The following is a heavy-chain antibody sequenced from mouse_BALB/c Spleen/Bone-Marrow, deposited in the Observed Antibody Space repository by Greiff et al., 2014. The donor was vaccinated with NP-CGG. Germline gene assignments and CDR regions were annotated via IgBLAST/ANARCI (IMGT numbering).Heavy chain of an antibody. D-gene: IGHD1-1*01. Sequence: EVKLVESGGGLVQPGGSMKLSCVASGFTFSNYWMTWVRQSPEKGPEWVAEIRLKSNNYATHYAESVKGRFTISRDDSKSSVYLQMNDLRTEDTGIFYCTRVLRNFDYWGQGTTLTVSS. CDR3: TRVLRNFDY. V-gene: IGHV6-6*02. J-gene: IGHJ2*01. CDR1: GFTFSNYW. CDR2: IRLKSNNYAT.